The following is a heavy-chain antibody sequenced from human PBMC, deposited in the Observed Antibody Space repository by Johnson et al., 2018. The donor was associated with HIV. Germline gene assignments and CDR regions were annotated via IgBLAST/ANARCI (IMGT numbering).Heavy chain of an antibody. V-gene: IGHV3-7*01. J-gene: IGHJ3*02. CDR3: ARGFLTGTPSDAFDI. D-gene: IGHD1-1*01. CDR2: IKQDGSEK. Sequence: QLVESGGGLVQPGGSLRLSCAASGLTFSSYWMTWVRQAPGKGLEWVANIKQDGSEKYYVDSVKGRFTISRDNAKNSLYLQMNSLRAEDTAVYYCARGFLTGTPSDAFDIWGQGTMVT. CDR1: GLTFSSYW.